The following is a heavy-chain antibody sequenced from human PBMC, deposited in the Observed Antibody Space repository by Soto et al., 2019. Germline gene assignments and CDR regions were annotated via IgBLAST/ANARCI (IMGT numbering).Heavy chain of an antibody. CDR3: ARDVRGYSGYDSGSGYYSGMDV. J-gene: IGHJ6*02. CDR1: GYTFTSYY. V-gene: IGHV1-46*01. Sequence: QVQLVQSGAEVKKPGASVKVSCKASGYTFTSYYMHWVRQAPGQGLEWMGIINPSGGSTSYAQKFQRRVTIHRDKSTSTVYMELSSLRSEDTAVYYCARDVRGYSGYDSGSGYYSGMDVWGQGTTVTVSS. D-gene: IGHD5-12*01. CDR2: INPSGGST.